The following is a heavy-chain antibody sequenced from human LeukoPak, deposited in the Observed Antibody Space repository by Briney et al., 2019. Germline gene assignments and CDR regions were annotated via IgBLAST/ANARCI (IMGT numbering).Heavy chain of an antibody. CDR2: IIPIFGTA. CDR1: GGTFSSYA. CDR3: ARDVLDYGDYAGYFGY. J-gene: IGHJ4*02. Sequence: GSSVKVSCKASGGTFSSYAISWVRQAPGQGLEWMGGIIPIFGTANYAQKFQGRVTITADESTSTAYMELSSLRSEDTAVYYCARDVLDYGDYAGYFGYWGQGTLVTVSS. V-gene: IGHV1-69*01. D-gene: IGHD4-17*01.